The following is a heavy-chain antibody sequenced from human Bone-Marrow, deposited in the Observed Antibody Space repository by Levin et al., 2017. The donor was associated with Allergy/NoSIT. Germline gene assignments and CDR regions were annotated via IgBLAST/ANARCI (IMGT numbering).Heavy chain of an antibody. D-gene: IGHD4-17*01. CDR3: ARTPEILVAYGDYENDY. V-gene: IGHV1-18*01. CDR2: ISTYNNKT. J-gene: IGHJ4*02. Sequence: ASVKVSCKASGYTFTIYGITWVRQAPGQGLEWLGWISTYNNKTNSAQNLQGRVTMTTDTSTSTAYMELRSLRSDDTAIYYCARTPEILVAYGDYENDYGGQGTLVTVSS. CDR1: GYTFTIYG.